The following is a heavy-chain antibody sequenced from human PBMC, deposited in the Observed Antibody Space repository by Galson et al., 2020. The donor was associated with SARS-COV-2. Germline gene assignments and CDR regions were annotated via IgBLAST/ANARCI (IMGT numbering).Heavy chain of an antibody. CDR3: ARQIGSGRWGFDI. J-gene: IGHJ3*02. Sequence: YCPSLKSRITISVDTSTNQFSLKLTSVTAADTAAYYCARQIGSGRWGFDIWGQGTMVTVSS. V-gene: IGHV4-59*08. D-gene: IGHD6-19*01.